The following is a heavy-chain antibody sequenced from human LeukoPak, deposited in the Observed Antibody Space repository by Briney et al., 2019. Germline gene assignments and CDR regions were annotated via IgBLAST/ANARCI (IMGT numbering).Heavy chain of an antibody. V-gene: IGHV3-53*01. J-gene: IGHJ4*02. CDR1: GFTFTSHV. Sequence: GGSLRLSCAASGFTFTSHVMSWVRQAPGKGLEWVSLIYGGGSTYYADSVKGRFTISRDNSKNTLYLQMNSLRAEDTAVYYCAKGMGDSVGYFDYWGQGTLVTVSS. D-gene: IGHD2-21*01. CDR2: IYGGGST. CDR3: AKGMGDSVGYFDY.